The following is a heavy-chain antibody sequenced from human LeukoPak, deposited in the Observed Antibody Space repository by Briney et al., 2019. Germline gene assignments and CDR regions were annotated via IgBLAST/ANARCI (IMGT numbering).Heavy chain of an antibody. Sequence: SETLSLTCTVSGYSISSGYYWGWIRQPPGKGLEWIGSIYHSGSTYYNPSLKSRVTISVDTSKNQFSLKLSSVTAADTAVYYCARQGFDVVRGVLDYWGQGTLVTVSS. CDR3: ARQGFDVVRGVLDY. J-gene: IGHJ4*02. CDR1: GYSISSGYY. D-gene: IGHD3-10*01. CDR2: IYHSGST. V-gene: IGHV4-38-2*02.